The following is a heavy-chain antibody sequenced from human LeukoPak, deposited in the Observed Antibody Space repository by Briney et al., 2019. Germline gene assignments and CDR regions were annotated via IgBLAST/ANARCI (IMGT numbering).Heavy chain of an antibody. CDR1: GYTFTSCG. Sequence: ATVTVSCKASGYTFTSCGISWVRQAPGQGLEWMGWISAYNGNTNYAQKLQGRVTMTTDTSTSTAYMELRSLRSDDTAVYYCARDKYDFWSGYPTQSVYWGQGTLVTVSS. CDR3: ARDKYDFWSGYPTQSVY. CDR2: ISAYNGNT. V-gene: IGHV1-18*01. J-gene: IGHJ4*02. D-gene: IGHD3-3*01.